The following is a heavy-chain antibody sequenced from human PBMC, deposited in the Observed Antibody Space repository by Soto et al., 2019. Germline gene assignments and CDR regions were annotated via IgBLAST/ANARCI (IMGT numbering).Heavy chain of an antibody. V-gene: IGHV4-59*01. J-gene: IGHJ4*02. CDR2: IYYSGTT. CDR3: ALYCSSTSCYGQWNY. Sequence: PSETLSLTCTVSGASITSYYWSWIRQPPGKPLEWIGYIYYSGTTNYNPSLKSRVTISVDTSKNQFSLNLSSVTAADTAVYYCALYCSSTSCYGQWNYWGQGTLVTVPS. CDR1: GASITSYY. D-gene: IGHD2-2*01.